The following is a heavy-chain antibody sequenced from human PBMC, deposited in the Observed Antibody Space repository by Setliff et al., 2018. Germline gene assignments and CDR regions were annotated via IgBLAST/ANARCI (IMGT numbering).Heavy chain of an antibody. CDR2: ISGHNGKT. V-gene: IGHV1-18*01. CDR1: GFTFTYFG. Sequence: GASVKVSCKASGFTFTYFGISWVRLAPGQGLEWMGWISGHNGKTMYAQKFQDRVVMTTDTDTGTAYMELRSLRFGDSAIYYCAKEPAVSLTEAVRRSYYDYALDVWGQGTTVTVSS. D-gene: IGHD3-10*01. CDR3: AKEPAVSLTEAVRRSYYDYALDV. J-gene: IGHJ6*02.